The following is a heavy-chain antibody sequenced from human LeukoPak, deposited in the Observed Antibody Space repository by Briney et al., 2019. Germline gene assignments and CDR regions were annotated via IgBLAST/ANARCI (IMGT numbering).Heavy chain of an antibody. V-gene: IGHV3-11*06. D-gene: IGHD5-18*01. J-gene: IGHJ4*02. CDR1: GFTFSDYY. CDR3: ARAGSYSYGVLFDY. CDR2: ISSSSSYT. Sequence: GGSLRLSCAASGFTFSDYYMSWIRQAPGKGLEWVSYISSSSSYTNYADSVKGRFTISRDNAKNSLYLQMSSLGAEDTAVYYCARAGSYSYGVLFDYWGQGTLVTVSS.